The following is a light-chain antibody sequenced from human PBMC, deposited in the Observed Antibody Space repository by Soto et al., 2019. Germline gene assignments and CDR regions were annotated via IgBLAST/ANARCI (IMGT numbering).Light chain of an antibody. CDR2: ADN. CDR1: SSNIGAGYD. V-gene: IGLV1-40*01. J-gene: IGLJ2*01. Sequence: QSVLTQTPSVSGAPGQKITMSCTGSSSNIGAGYDVHWYQQLPGAAPRLLIYADNNRPSGVPDRFSAANSGTSASLAITGLQGEDEAVYYCQSSDTSRSGVIFGAGTKLTVL. CDR3: QSSDTSRSGVI.